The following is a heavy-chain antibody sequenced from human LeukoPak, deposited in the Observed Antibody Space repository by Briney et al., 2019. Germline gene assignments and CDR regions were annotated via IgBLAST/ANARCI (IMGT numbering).Heavy chain of an antibody. D-gene: IGHD3-16*01. CDR3: ARHVGLGDAFDL. CDR2: IYYSGST. Sequence: KPSETLSLTCTVSGGSISSYYWSWIRQPPGKGLEWIGNIYYSGSTNYNPSLKSRVTISVSTSKNQFSLKLSSVTAADTAVYYCARHVGLGDAFDLWGQGTMVTVSS. CDR1: GGSISSYY. J-gene: IGHJ3*01. V-gene: IGHV4-59*08.